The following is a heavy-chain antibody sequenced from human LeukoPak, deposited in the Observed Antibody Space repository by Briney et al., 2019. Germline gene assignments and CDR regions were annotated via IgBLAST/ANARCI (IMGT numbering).Heavy chain of an antibody. CDR3: ARGTEYSGYDRDPYYFDY. CDR2: IIPIFGTA. V-gene: IGHV1-69*13. Sequence: SVTVSCTASGGTFSSYAISWVRQAPGQGLEWMGGIIPIFGTANYAQKFQGRVTITADESTSTAYMELSSLRSEDTAVYYCARGTEYSGYDRDPYYFDYWGQGTLVTVPS. D-gene: IGHD5-12*01. CDR1: GGTFSSYA. J-gene: IGHJ4*02.